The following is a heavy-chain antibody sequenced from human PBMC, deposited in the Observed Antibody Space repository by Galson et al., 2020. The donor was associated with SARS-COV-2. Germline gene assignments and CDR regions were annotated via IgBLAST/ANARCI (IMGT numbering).Heavy chain of an antibody. J-gene: IGHJ4*02. CDR3: ASSNLGFYNRALFDN. D-gene: IGHD3-9*01. CDR2: IYTSGST. V-gene: IGHV4-4*07. CDR1: GASISTYY. Sequence: SETLSLTCSFSGASISTYYWNWIRQPAGKGLEWIGRIYTSGSTNYNPSLNSRVTMSVDTSKNQFSLKLSSVTAADTAVYYCASSNLGFYNRALFDNWGQGTLVTVSS.